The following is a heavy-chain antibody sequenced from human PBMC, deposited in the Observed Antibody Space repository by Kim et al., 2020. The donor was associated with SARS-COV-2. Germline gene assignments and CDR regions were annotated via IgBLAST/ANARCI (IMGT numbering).Heavy chain of an antibody. CDR3: AAVEIGY. CDR2: NSGNT. D-gene: IGHD2-21*01. Sequence: NSGNTGYAQKFQGRVTMTRNTSISTAYMELSSLRSEDTAVYYCAAVEIGYWGQGTLVTVSS. J-gene: IGHJ4*02. V-gene: IGHV1-8*01.